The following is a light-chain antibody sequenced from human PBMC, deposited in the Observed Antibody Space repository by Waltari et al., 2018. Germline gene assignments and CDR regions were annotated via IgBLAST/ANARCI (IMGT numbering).Light chain of an antibody. CDR1: QSLSSSY. V-gene: IGKV3-20*01. CDR3: QQYDSTPYT. J-gene: IGKJ2*01. CDR2: GAS. Sequence: NVLTQSPDTLSLSPGDRAALSCRASQSLSSSYLAWYQQKPGQAPRLLIYGASSRATGIPDRFSGSGSETDFTLTISRLEPEDFAVYYCQQYDSTPYTFGQGTKLEIK.